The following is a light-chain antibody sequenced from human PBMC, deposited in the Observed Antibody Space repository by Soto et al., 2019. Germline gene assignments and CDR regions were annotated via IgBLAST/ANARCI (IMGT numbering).Light chain of an antibody. CDR1: QSISSY. V-gene: IGKV3-20*01. CDR2: GAS. CDR3: QQYGSSPGT. J-gene: IGKJ1*01. Sequence: EIVMTQSPATLSVSPGERATLSCRASQSISSYLAWYQQKPGQAPRLLIYGASTRATGIPDRFSGSGSGTDFTLIISRLEPEDFAAYYCQQYGSSPGTFGQGTTVDIK.